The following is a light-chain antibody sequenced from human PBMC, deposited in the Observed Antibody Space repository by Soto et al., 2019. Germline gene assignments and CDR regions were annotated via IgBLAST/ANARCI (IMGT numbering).Light chain of an antibody. V-gene: IGKV3-11*01. CDR1: QSVSSSY. J-gene: IGKJ5*01. CDR2: DAS. CDR3: QQRSNWPPIT. Sequence: EIFLTQSPGTLSLSPGERATLSCRASQSVSSSYLAWYQQKPGQAPRLLIYDASNRATGIPARFSGSGSGTDFTLTISSLEPEDFAVYYCQQRSNWPPITFGQGTRLEIK.